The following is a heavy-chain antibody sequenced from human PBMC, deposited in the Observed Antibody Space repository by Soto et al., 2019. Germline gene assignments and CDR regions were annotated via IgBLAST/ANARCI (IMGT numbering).Heavy chain of an antibody. D-gene: IGHD3-10*01. CDR2: INHSGST. CDR3: ARGRFGTMVRGVIYGMDV. CDR1: GGSFSGYY. J-gene: IGHJ6*02. V-gene: IGHV4-34*01. Sequence: PSETLSLTCAVYGGSFSGYYWSWIRQPPGKGLEWIGEINHSGSTNYNPSLKSRVTISVDTSKNQFSLKLSSVTAADTAVYYCARGRFGTMVRGVIYGMDVWGQGTTVTVSS.